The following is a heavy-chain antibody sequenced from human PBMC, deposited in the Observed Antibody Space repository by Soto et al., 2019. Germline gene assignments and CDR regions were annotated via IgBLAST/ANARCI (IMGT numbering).Heavy chain of an antibody. CDR2: NFFSGNT. Sequence: QVQLQESGPGLLKPSQTLSLTCTVSGGSILNGCHYWTWLRQHPGKGLEWVGRNFFSGNTHYNPPPKSRLTFSLDTSKNHFYLTLSSVTAADTAIYYCARDHYCGMLDFWGPGTLVTVSS. CDR1: GGSILNGCHY. CDR3: ARDHYCGMLDF. V-gene: IGHV4-31*03. J-gene: IGHJ4*02. D-gene: IGHD4-17*01.